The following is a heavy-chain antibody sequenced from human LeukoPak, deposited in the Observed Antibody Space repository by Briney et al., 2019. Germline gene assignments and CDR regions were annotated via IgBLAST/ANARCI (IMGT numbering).Heavy chain of an antibody. CDR2: IIPIFGTA. CDR3: ARDTYYYDSSGYSVLYYFDY. CDR1: GGTVSSYA. V-gene: IGHV1-69*05. Sequence: SVKVSCKASGGTVSSYAISWVRQAPGQGLEWMGGIIPIFGTANYAQKFRGSVTITTDESTSTAYMELSSLRSEDTAVYYCARDTYYYDSSGYSVLYYFDYWGQGTLVTVSS. J-gene: IGHJ4*02. D-gene: IGHD3-22*01.